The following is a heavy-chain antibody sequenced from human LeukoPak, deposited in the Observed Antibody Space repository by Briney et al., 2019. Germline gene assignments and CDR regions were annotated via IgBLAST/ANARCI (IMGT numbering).Heavy chain of an antibody. J-gene: IGHJ3*02. Sequence: SVKVSCKASGGTFSSYAISWVRQAPGQGLEWMGRIIPIFGTENYAQKFQGRVTITTHESTSTAYMELSSLRSEDTAVYYCATPKYSSGWYGAGVEAFDIWGQGTMVTVSS. CDR1: GGTFSSYA. CDR2: IIPIFGTE. D-gene: IGHD6-19*01. CDR3: ATPKYSSGWYGAGVEAFDI. V-gene: IGHV1-69*05.